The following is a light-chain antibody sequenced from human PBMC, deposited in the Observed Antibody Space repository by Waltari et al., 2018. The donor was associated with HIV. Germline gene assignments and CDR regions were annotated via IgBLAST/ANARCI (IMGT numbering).Light chain of an antibody. CDR3: SSYAGSAVV. CDR2: EVN. V-gene: IGLV2-8*01. Sequence: QSVLTQPPSASGSRGQSVTISCTGTRSDVGAYNYVSWYQQYPGMAPKLIIYEVNKRPSGVPDRFSGSKSGNTASLTVSGLQAEDEADFYCSSYAGSAVVFGGGTKLTVL. J-gene: IGLJ2*01. CDR1: RSDVGAYNY.